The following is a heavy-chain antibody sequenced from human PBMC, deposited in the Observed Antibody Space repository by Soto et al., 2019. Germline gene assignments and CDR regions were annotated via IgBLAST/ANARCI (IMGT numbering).Heavy chain of an antibody. Sequence: GSGPTLVNPTQTLTLTCTFSGFSLSTIGMCVSWIRQPPGRALEWLALIDWDDDKYYCTSLKTRLTISKDTSKNQVVLTMTNMDPVDTATYYCARSSNWNFGSSNWFDPWGQGTLVTVSS. V-gene: IGHV2-70*01. J-gene: IGHJ5*02. CDR3: ARSSNWNFGSSNWFDP. CDR1: GFSLSTIGMC. CDR2: IDWDDDK. D-gene: IGHD1-7*01.